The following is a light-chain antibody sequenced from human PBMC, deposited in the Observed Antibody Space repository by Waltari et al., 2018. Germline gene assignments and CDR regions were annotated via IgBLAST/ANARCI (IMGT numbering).Light chain of an antibody. V-gene: IGKV1-5*03. Sequence: DIQMTQSPSTLSASVGDRVTIPCRASQSISSWLAWYQQKPGKAPKLLIYKASSLESGVPSRFSGSGSGTEFTLTISSLQPDDFATYYCQQYNGYPETFGQGTKVEIK. CDR3: QQYNGYPET. CDR2: KAS. CDR1: QSISSW. J-gene: IGKJ1*01.